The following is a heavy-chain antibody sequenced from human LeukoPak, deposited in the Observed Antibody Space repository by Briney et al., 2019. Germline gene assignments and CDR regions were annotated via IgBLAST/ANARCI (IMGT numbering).Heavy chain of an antibody. D-gene: IGHD3-10*01. CDR1: GYSISSGYY. J-gene: IGHJ4*02. Sequence: SETLSLTCTVSGYSISSGYYWGWIRQPPGKGLEWIGEINHSGSTNYNPSLKSRVTISVDTSKNQFSLKLSSVTAADTAVYYCARGFKLWFGESTNFDYWGQGTLVTVSS. CDR2: INHSGST. V-gene: IGHV4-38-2*02. CDR3: ARGFKLWFGESTNFDY.